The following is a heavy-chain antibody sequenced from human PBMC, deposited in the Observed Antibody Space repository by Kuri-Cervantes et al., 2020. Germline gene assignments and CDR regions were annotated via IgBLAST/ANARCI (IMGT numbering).Heavy chain of an antibody. CDR3: AKGAHYYDSSDDAFDI. CDR1: GFTFSDYY. J-gene: IGHJ3*02. CDR2: ISSSGSTI. Sequence: LSLTCAASGFTFSDYYMSWIRQAPGKGLEWVSYISSSGSTIYYADSVKGRFTISRDNSKNTLYLQMNSLRAEDTAVYYCAKGAHYYDSSDDAFDIWGQGTMVTVSS. V-gene: IGHV3-11*04. D-gene: IGHD3-22*01.